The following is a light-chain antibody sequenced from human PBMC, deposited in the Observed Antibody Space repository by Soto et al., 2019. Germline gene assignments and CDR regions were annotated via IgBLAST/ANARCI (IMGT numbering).Light chain of an antibody. J-gene: IGLJ3*02. CDR3: SAYTARRNLV. CDR1: MRDVGAYNL. CDR2: EVR. Sequence: QSALTQPASVSGSAGQSITISCSGTMRDVGAYNLVSWYQQHPGTAPKLIIYEVRNRPSGISYRFSGSRSGNTASLTISGLQPEDEGDYYCSAYTARRNLVFGGGTKLTVL. V-gene: IGLV2-14*01.